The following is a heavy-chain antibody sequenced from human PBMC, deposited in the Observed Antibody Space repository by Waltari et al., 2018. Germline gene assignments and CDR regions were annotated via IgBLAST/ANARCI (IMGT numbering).Heavy chain of an antibody. D-gene: IGHD6-19*01. V-gene: IGHV1-18*01. CDR1: GYTFTSYG. CDR3: ARLRPRPGEWLGHVDY. J-gene: IGHJ4*02. CDR2: ISADNGNT. Sequence: QVQLVQSGAEVKKPGASVKVSCKASGYTFTSYGISWVRQAPGQGLEWMGWISADNGNTNYAQKLQGRVTMTTDTSTSTAYMELRSLRSDDTAVYYCARLRPRPGEWLGHVDYWGQGTLVTVSS.